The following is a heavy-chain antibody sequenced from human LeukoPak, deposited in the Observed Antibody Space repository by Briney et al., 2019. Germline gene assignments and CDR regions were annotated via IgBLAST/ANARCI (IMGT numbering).Heavy chain of an antibody. Sequence: GGSLRLSCAASGFTFSSYWMPWVRQAPGKGLVWVSHINSDGSSTSYADSVKGRFTISRDNAKNTLYLQMNSLRAEDTAVYYCAKGTIGIMITFGGVSPWGQGTLVTVSS. J-gene: IGHJ5*02. CDR1: GFTFSSYW. CDR2: INSDGSST. D-gene: IGHD3-16*01. CDR3: AKGTIGIMITFGGVSP. V-gene: IGHV3-74*01.